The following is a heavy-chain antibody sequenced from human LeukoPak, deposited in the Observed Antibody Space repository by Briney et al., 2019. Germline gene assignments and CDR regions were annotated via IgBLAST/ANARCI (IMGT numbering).Heavy chain of an antibody. CDR3: ATYSILNAREFRY. CDR1: GFTFNLAW. J-gene: IGHJ1*01. CDR2: VQHIGGET. Sequence: GGSLRLSCAASGFTFNLAWMSWVRRAPGKGLEWVANVQHIGGETYYVDSVKGRFTISRDNAKNSVYLQMNSLGADDTAVYYCATYSILNAREFRYWGQGTLVTVTS. D-gene: IGHD4-11*01. V-gene: IGHV3-7*01.